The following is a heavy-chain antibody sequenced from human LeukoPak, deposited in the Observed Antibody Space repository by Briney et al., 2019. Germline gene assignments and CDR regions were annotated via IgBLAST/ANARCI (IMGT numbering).Heavy chain of an antibody. D-gene: IGHD3-9*01. CDR2: IYYSGST. V-gene: IGHV4-59*01. Sequence: SETLSLTCTVSGGSISTYYWSWIRQPPGKGLEWIGYIYYSGSTNQNPSLKSRVTISVDMSKNQFSLKLSSVTAADTAVYYCARAVRYFGQDAFDIWGQGTMVTVSS. J-gene: IGHJ3*02. CDR3: ARAVRYFGQDAFDI. CDR1: GGSISTYY.